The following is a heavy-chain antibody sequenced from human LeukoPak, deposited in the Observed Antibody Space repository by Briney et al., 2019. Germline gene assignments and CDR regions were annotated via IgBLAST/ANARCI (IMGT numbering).Heavy chain of an antibody. D-gene: IGHD6-19*01. Sequence: ASVKVSCKASGYTVSNYYMHWLRRAPGQGLGWMGVINPSGGYTTYAQNVQGRVTITRDKSTSTVSMEMSSLRAEDTAVYFCAKQEDSSGYYFYYWGQGTLVTVSS. V-gene: IGHV1-46*01. J-gene: IGHJ4*02. CDR2: INPSGGYT. CDR1: GYTVSNYY. CDR3: AKQEDSSGYYFYY.